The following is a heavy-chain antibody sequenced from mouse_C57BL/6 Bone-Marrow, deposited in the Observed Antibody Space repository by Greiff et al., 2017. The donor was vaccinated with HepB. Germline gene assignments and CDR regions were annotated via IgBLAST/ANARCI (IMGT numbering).Heavy chain of an antibody. CDR1: GFTFSDFY. CDR2: SRNKANDYTT. CDR3: ARDEKGAWFAY. V-gene: IGHV7-1*01. J-gene: IGHJ3*01. Sequence: EVKLVESGGGLVQSGRSLRLSCATSGFTFSDFYMEWVRQAPGKGLEWIAASRNKANDYTTEYSASVKGRFIVSRDTSQSILYLQMNALRAEDTASYYCARDEKGAWFAYWGQGTLVTVSA.